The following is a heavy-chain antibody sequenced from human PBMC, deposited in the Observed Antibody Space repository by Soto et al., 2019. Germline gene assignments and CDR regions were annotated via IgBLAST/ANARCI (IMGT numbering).Heavy chain of an antibody. CDR1: GFTFDDHT. CDR3: AKEKDRIFDY. Sequence: EVQLVVSGGLVVRPGGSLRLSCAGSGFTFDDHTMHWVRQAPGKGLEWVSLITWDAGSAFYADSVRGRFTISRDNSKNSLYLQMNSLRTEDSGLYYCAKEKDRIFDYWGRGTPVTVSS. V-gene: IGHV3-43*01. CDR2: ITWDAGSA. J-gene: IGHJ4*02.